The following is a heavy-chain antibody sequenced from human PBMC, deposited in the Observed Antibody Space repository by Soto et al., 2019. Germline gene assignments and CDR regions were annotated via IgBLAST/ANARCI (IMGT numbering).Heavy chain of an antibody. J-gene: IGHJ4*02. D-gene: IGHD3-10*01. CDR1: GFTFNTAW. CDR2: IKSKNNGGTI. CDR3: ARARPGSYFVLEL. Sequence: PGGSLRLSCAASGFTFNTAWMNWVRRTPGKGLEWVGRIKSKNNGGTIDYAAPVNGRFTISRDYSKNTVYLEMNSLKTEYSAVYYRARARPGSYFVLELWGRGTLVTVSS. V-gene: IGHV3-15*07.